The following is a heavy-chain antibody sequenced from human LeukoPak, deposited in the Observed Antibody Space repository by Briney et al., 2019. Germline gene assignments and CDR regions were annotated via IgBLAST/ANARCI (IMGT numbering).Heavy chain of an antibody. Sequence: ASVKVSCKASGYTFTSYGISWVRQAPGQGLEWMGWISAYNGNTNYAQKLQGRVTMTTDTSTSTAYMELRSLRSDDTAVYYCARDGARHGIAARPDYWGQGTLVTVSS. V-gene: IGHV1-18*01. CDR3: ARDGARHGIAARPDY. CDR2: ISAYNGNT. D-gene: IGHD6-6*01. CDR1: GYTFTSYG. J-gene: IGHJ4*02.